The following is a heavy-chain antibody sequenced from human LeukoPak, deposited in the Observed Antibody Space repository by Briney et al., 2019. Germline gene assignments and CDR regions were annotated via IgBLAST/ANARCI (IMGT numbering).Heavy chain of an antibody. CDR3: ASWRYFDWLSYFDY. V-gene: IGHV3-30*04. CDR1: GFTFSSYA. Sequence: GRSLRLSCAASGFTFSSYAMHWVRQAPGKGLEWVAVISYDGSNKYYADSVKGRFTISRDNSKNTLYLQMNSLGAEDTAVYYCASWRYFDWLSYFDYWGQGTLVTVSS. CDR2: ISYDGSNK. J-gene: IGHJ4*02. D-gene: IGHD3-9*01.